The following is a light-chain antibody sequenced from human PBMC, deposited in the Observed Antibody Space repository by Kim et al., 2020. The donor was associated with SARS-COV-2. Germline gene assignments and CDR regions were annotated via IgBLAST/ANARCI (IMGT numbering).Light chain of an antibody. J-gene: IGKJ1*01. Sequence: DIQMTQSPSTLSVSVGDRVTITCRASQSISSWLAWYQQKPGKAPKLLIYDASSLESGVPSRFSGSGSGTEFTLTISSLQPDDFATYDSQQYNSYYGQWTFGQGTKVDIK. V-gene: IGKV1-5*01. CDR1: QSISSW. CDR2: DAS. CDR3: QQYNSYYGQWT.